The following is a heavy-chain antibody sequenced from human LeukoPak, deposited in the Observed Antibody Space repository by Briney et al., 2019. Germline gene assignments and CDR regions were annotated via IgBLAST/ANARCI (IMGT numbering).Heavy chain of an antibody. CDR3: ARARITIFGVWFDP. J-gene: IGHJ5*02. D-gene: IGHD3-3*01. CDR1: GGSFSGYY. Sequence: SETLSLTCAVYGGSFSGYYWSWIRQPAGKGLEWIGRIYTSGSTNYNPSLKSRVTISVDTSKNQFSLKLSSVTAADTAVYHCARARITIFGVWFDPWGQGTLVTVSS. CDR2: IYTSGST. V-gene: IGHV4-59*10.